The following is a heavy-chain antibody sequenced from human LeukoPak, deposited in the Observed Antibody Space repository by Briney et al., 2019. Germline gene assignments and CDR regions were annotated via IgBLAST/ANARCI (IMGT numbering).Heavy chain of an antibody. Sequence: ASVKVSCKVSGHTLTELAMHWVRQAPGKGLEWMGSFDPEDGETIYEQKFQGRITMTEDTSTDTANMELSRLRFEDTAVYYCTTGMVRGVIDYWGQGTLVTVSS. J-gene: IGHJ4*02. V-gene: IGHV1-24*01. D-gene: IGHD3-10*01. CDR3: TTGMVRGVIDY. CDR1: GHTLTELA. CDR2: FDPEDGET.